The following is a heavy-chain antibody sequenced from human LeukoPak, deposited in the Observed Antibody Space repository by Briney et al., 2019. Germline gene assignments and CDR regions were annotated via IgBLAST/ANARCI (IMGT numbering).Heavy chain of an antibody. J-gene: IGHJ5*02. CDR1: GGTFSSYA. Sequence: SVKVSCKASGGTFSSYAISWVRQAPGQGLEWMGGIIPIFGTANYAQKFQGRVTITADESTSTAYMELSSLRSEDTAVYYCARDPPPSAGCSGGSCYSWFDPWGQGTLVTVSS. CDR2: IIPIFGTA. D-gene: IGHD2-15*01. CDR3: ARDPPPSAGCSGGSCYSWFDP. V-gene: IGHV1-69*13.